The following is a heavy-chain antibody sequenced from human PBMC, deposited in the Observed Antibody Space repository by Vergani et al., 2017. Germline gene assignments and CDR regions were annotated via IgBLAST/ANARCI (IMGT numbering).Heavy chain of an antibody. CDR1: GYSVGSGYY. CDR3: ARQNPYGSANVDF. J-gene: IGHJ4*02. CDR2: IHRNGTT. V-gene: IGHV4-38-2*01. Sequence: QVDLQESGPGLVKSSETLSLNCAVSGYSVGSGYYWGWIRQPPGRGLEWIGCIHRNGTTYYTSSLRSRATISRDTSKNQFSLRLTSVTAAETAVYYCARQNPYGSANVDFWGRGVLVTVSA. D-gene: IGHD3-10*01.